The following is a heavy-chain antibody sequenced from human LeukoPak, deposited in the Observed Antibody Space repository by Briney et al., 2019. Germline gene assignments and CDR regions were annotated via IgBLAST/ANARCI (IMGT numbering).Heavy chain of an antibody. CDR2: IYYSGST. Sequence: PSETLSLTCTVSGVSISSYYWSWIRQPPGKGLEWIGYIYYSGSTNYNPSLKSRVTISGDTSKNQFSLKLSSVTAADTAVYYCARASAARHFDYWGQGTLVTVSS. J-gene: IGHJ4*02. CDR1: GVSISSYY. V-gene: IGHV4-59*01. CDR3: ARASAARHFDY. D-gene: IGHD6-6*01.